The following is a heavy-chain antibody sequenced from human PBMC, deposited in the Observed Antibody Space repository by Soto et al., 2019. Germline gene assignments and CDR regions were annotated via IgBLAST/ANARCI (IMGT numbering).Heavy chain of an antibody. Sequence: EVQLVESGGGLVKPGGSLRLSCAASGFTFSSYSMNWVRQAPGKGLEWVSSISSRSSYIYYADSVKGRFTISRDNAKNXLYLQMNSLRAEDTAVYYCARVTRGYCISTSCFYDYWGQGTLVTVSS. J-gene: IGHJ4*02. CDR3: ARVTRGYCISTSCFYDY. V-gene: IGHV3-21*01. D-gene: IGHD2-2*01. CDR2: ISSRSSYI. CDR1: GFTFSSYS.